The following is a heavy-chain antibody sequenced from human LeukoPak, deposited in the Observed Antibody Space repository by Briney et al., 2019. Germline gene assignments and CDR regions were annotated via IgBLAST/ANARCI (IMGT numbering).Heavy chain of an antibody. CDR1: GFTFSSYA. CDR2: ISYDGSNK. D-gene: IGHD4-17*01. J-gene: IGHJ4*02. V-gene: IGHV3-30*04. Sequence: GRSLRLCCAASGFTFSSYAMHWVRQTPGKGLEWVAVISYDGSNKYYADSVKGRFTISRDNSKNTLYLQMNSLRAEDTAVYYCAREWQFGDYGLAYWGQGTLVTVSS. CDR3: AREWQFGDYGLAY.